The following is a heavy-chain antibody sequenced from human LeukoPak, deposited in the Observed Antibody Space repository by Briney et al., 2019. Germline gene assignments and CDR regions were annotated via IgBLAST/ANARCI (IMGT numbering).Heavy chain of an antibody. CDR3: ARSDYTSGWYFYY. J-gene: IGHJ4*02. V-gene: IGHV3-53*01. CDR2: IYSDDPR. Sequence: GGSLRLSCAASGFTVSGTFMSWVRQAPGKGLEWVSIIYSDDPRYSADSVKGRFTISRDNSKNTLYLQMNSLRAEDTAVYYCARSDYTSGWYFYYWGQGTLVTVSS. CDR1: GFTVSGTF. D-gene: IGHD6-19*01.